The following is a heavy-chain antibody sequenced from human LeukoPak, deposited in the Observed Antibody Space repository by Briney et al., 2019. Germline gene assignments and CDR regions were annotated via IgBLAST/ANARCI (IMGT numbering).Heavy chain of an antibody. J-gene: IGHJ6*03. V-gene: IGHV3-48*04. CDR2: ISSSSSTK. Sequence: GGSLRLSCAGSGFMFSTYSMNWVRQAPGKGLEWVSYISSSSSTKYYADSVKGRFAISRDNANNSLYLEMNSLRAEDTAVYYCARGQGITADNFYYYMDVWGKGTTVTVPS. CDR1: GFMFSTYS. CDR3: ARGQGITADNFYYYMDV. D-gene: IGHD6-25*01.